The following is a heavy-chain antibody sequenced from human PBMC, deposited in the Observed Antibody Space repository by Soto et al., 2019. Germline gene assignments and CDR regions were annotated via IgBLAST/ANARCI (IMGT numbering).Heavy chain of an antibody. D-gene: IGHD1-1*01. V-gene: IGHV1-8*01. J-gene: IGHJ4*02. CDR1: GYTFTSYD. CDR3: ARCTRAGENLPGDY. Sequence: QVQLVQSGAEVKKPGASVKVSCKASGYTFTSYDLNWVRQATGQGLEWMGWMNPHSGSAGYAQKFQGRVTMARNTSVSTAYMELTSLTSDDTAVYYCARCTRAGENLPGDYWGQGTLVTVAS. CDR2: MNPHSGSA.